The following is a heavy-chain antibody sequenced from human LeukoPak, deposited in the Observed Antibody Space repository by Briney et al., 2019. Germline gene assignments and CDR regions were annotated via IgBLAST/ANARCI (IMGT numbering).Heavy chain of an antibody. Sequence: GASVKVSCKASGYTFTSYGISWVRQAPGQGLEWMGWISAYNGNTNYAQKLQGRVTMTTDTSTSTAYMELRSLRSDDTAVYYCARDSRGYCNGGSCPGDPWGQGTLVTVSS. V-gene: IGHV1-18*01. CDR3: ARDSRGYCNGGSCPGDP. D-gene: IGHD2-15*01. CDR2: ISAYNGNT. CDR1: GYTFTSYG. J-gene: IGHJ5*02.